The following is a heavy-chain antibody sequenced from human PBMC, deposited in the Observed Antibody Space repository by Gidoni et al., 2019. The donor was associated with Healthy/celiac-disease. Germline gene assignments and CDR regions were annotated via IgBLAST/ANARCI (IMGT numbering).Heavy chain of an antibody. J-gene: IGHJ4*02. Sequence: QVQLVESGGGVVQPGRSLRLSCAASGFTFSSYAMHWVRQAPGTGLEWVAVISYDGSNKYYADSVKGRFTISRDNSKNTLYLQMNSLRAEDTAVYYCARDSHSVWWLRGGGFDYWGQGTLVTVSS. CDR1: GFTFSSYA. D-gene: IGHD5-12*01. CDR3: ARDSHSVWWLRGGGFDY. V-gene: IGHV3-30-3*01. CDR2: ISYDGSNK.